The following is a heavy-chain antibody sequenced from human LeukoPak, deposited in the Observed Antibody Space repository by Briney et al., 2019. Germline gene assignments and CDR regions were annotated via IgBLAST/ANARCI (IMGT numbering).Heavy chain of an antibody. V-gene: IGHV4-39*01. Sequence: SETLSLTCTVSGGSISSSSYYWGWVRQPSGKGLEWIGSIYYSGSTYYNPSLKSRVIISVDTSKNQFSLKLSSVTAADTAVYYCASHPASYDSSGYHFDYWGQGTLVTVSS. CDR1: GGSISSSSYY. D-gene: IGHD3-22*01. CDR2: IYYSGST. J-gene: IGHJ4*02. CDR3: ASHPASYDSSGYHFDY.